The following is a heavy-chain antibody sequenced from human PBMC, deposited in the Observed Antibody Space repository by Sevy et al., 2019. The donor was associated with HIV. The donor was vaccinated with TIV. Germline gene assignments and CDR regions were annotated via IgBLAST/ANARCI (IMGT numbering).Heavy chain of an antibody. CDR1: GFTFSGSA. D-gene: IGHD2-2*03. CDR3: ARDGYCSSTSCYMLPRKYYYYYYMDV. CDR2: IKQDGSEK. V-gene: IGHV3-7*03. J-gene: IGHJ6*03. Sequence: GGSLRLSCAASGFTFSGSAMHWVRQAPGKGLEWVANIKQDGSEKYYVDSVKGRFTISRDNAKNSLYLQMNSLRAEDTAVYYCARDGYCSSTSCYMLPRKYYYYYYMDVWGKGTTVTVSS.